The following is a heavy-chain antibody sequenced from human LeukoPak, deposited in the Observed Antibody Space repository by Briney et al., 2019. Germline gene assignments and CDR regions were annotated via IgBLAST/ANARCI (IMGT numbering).Heavy chain of an antibody. CDR1: GFTVSSNY. Sequence: GGSLRLSCAASGFTVSSNYMSWVRRAPGKGLEWVSVIYSGGSTYYADSVKGRFTISRDNSKNTLYLQMNSLRAEDTAVYYCAREPSDSEDYWGQGTLVTVSS. D-gene: IGHD2-21*01. J-gene: IGHJ4*02. V-gene: IGHV3-53*01. CDR3: AREPSDSEDY. CDR2: IYSGGST.